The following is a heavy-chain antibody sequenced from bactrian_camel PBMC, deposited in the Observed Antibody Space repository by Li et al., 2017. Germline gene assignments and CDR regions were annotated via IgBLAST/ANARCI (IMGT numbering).Heavy chain of an antibody. D-gene: IGHD1*01. CDR1: GDPVYC. J-gene: IGHJ4*01. CDR3: AADTFRDCGGNYELAWQYSG. CDR2: IRRDGTT. V-gene: IGHV3S53*01. Sequence: HVQLVESGGGSVQAGGSLRLSCVASGDPVYCMAWFRQAPGKQREGFAGIRRDGTTRYADDVKGRFTVSSDNAGNTLYLQMNSLQPEDTGMYYCAADTFRDCGGNYELAWQYSGWGQGTQVTVS.